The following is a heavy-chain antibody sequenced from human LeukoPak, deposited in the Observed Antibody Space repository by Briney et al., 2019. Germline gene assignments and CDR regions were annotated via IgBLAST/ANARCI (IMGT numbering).Heavy chain of an antibody. V-gene: IGHV3-15*01. J-gene: IGHJ4*02. Sequence: PGGSLRLSCAASGLTFSDAWMTWVRQAPGKGLEWVGRIKSKTDGGTTDFAAPVKGRFTISRDDSKNTVYLQMDSLKTEDTAVYYCARHGSGTYYFDYWGQGTLVTVSS. D-gene: IGHD3-10*01. CDR2: IKSKTDGGTT. CDR1: GLTFSDAW. CDR3: ARHGSGTYYFDY.